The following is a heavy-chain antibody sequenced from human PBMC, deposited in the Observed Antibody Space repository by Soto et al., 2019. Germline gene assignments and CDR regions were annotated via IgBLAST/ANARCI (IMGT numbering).Heavy chain of an antibody. CDR2: IYYSGST. CDR1: GGSISSSSYY. J-gene: IGHJ6*03. V-gene: IGHV4-39*01. Sequence: PSETLSLTCTVSGGSISSSSYYWGWIRQPPGKGLEWIGSIYYSGSTYYNPSLKSRVTISVDTSKNQFSLKLSSVTAADTAVYYCASQIGGYSYGYYYYYYMDVWGKETTVTVSS. D-gene: IGHD5-18*01. CDR3: ASQIGGYSYGYYYYYYMDV.